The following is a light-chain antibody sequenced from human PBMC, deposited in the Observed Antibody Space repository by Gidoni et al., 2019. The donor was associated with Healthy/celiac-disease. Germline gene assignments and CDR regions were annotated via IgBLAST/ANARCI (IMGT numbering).Light chain of an antibody. Sequence: DIQMTQSPSSLSASVGDRVTITCRASQSISSYLNLYQQKPGKAPKLLIYAASSLQSGVPSRFSGSGSGTDFTLTISSLQPEDFATYYCQQGYSTPLTFGGGTRVEIK. CDR2: AAS. CDR3: QQGYSTPLT. V-gene: IGKV1-39*01. CDR1: QSISSY. J-gene: IGKJ4*01.